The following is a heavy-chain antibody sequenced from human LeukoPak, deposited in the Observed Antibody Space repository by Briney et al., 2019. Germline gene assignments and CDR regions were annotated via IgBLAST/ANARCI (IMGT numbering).Heavy chain of an antibody. CDR3: ATPWNGDYVGFDY. J-gene: IGHJ4*02. CDR1: GFTFSSYA. V-gene: IGHV3-23*01. CDR2: ISGSGGSA. Sequence: GGSLRLSCAASGFTFSSYAMSWVRQAPGKGLEWVSAISGSGGSAYYADSVKGRFTISSDNSKNTLYLQMNSLRAEDTAVYYCATPWNGDYVGFDYWGQGTLVTVSS. D-gene: IGHD4-17*01.